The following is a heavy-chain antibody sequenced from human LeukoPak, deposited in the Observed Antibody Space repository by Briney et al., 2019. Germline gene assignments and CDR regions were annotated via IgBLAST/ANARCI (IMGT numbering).Heavy chain of an antibody. CDR2: VFLDDSDT. D-gene: IGHD1-14*01. CDR1: GHRFNSHW. V-gene: IGHV5-51*01. Sequence: LGESLKISCQGSGHRFNSHWIGWVRQLPGKGLEWMGSVFLDDSDTRYSPSFQGQVTISAAKSISTVYLQWNGLKASDTAMYYCARQRNLYYHQYDMDVWGQGTTVTVSS. J-gene: IGHJ6*02. CDR3: ARQRNLYYHQYDMDV.